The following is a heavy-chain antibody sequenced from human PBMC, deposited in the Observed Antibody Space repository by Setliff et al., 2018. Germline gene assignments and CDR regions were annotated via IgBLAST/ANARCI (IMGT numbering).Heavy chain of an antibody. D-gene: IGHD3-10*01. CDR3: ARGPQTSFGSGSFGADDAFDI. Sequence: GGSLRLSCAASGFTFSSYSMNWVRKAPGKGLEWVSYISSSSSTIYYADSVKGRFTIARDNSKNSLYLQMNSPRVEDTAVYFCARGPQTSFGSGSFGADDAFDIWGQGTMVTVSS. V-gene: IGHV3-48*01. J-gene: IGHJ3*02. CDR1: GFTFSSYS. CDR2: ISSSSSTI.